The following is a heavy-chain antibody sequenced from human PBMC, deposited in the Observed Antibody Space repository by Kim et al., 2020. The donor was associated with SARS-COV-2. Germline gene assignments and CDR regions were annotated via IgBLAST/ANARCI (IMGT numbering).Heavy chain of an antibody. Sequence: ASVKVSCKASGYTFTSYGISWVRQAPGQGLEWMGWISAYNGNTNYAQKSQGRVTMTTDTSTSTAYMELRSLRSDDTAVYYCARDTPVVPAAIRHYGMDVWGQGTTVTVSS. CDR1: GYTFTSYG. CDR2: ISAYNGNT. J-gene: IGHJ6*02. V-gene: IGHV1-18*01. CDR3: ARDTPVVPAAIRHYGMDV. D-gene: IGHD2-2*01.